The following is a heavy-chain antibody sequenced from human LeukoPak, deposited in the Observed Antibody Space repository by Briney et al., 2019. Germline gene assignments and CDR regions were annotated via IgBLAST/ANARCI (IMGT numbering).Heavy chain of an antibody. CDR2: IYTSGRT. Sequence: SETLSLTCTVSGGSITFGSYYWTWIRQPAGKGLEWLGRIYTSGRTYYNSALRSRGTISMDTSMNQFSLRLNSVTAADTAVDYCARARVIPASLDDWGQGTLVTVSS. CDR1: GGSITFGSYY. V-gene: IGHV4-61*02. J-gene: IGHJ4*02. CDR3: ARARVIPASLDD. D-gene: IGHD3-16*02.